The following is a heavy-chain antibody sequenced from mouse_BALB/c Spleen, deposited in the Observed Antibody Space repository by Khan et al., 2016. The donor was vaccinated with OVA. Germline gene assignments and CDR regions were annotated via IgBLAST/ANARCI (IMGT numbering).Heavy chain of an antibody. V-gene: IGHV9-3-1*01. D-gene: IGHD2-10*01. Sequence: QIQLVQSGHELKKPGETVKISCKASGYTFTNYGMNWVKQAPGRGLKWMGWINTYTGEPKYAADFKGRFVFSLETSARTAYLKINSLKNEDTATYFCARPPYFSYVMGYWGQGTSVTVSS. CDR2: INTYTGEP. CDR1: GYTFTNYG. J-gene: IGHJ4*01. CDR3: ARPPYFSYVMGY.